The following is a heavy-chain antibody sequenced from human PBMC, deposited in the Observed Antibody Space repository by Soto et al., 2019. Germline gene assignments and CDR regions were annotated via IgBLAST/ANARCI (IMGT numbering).Heavy chain of an antibody. J-gene: IGHJ6*03. CDR2: ISSSSSYI. CDR3: ARVGSSGWYGGTYYYYYYMDV. V-gene: IGHV3-21*01. D-gene: IGHD6-19*01. Sequence: GGSLRLSCAASGFTFSSYSMNWVRQAPGKGLEWVSSISSSSSYIYYADSVKGRFTISRDSAKNSLYLQMNSLRAEDTAVYYSARVGSSGWYGGTYYYYYYMDVWGKGTTVNGSS. CDR1: GFTFSSYS.